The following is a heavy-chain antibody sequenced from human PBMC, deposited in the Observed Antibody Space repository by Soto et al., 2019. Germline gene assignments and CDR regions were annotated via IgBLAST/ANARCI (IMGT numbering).Heavy chain of an antibody. J-gene: IGHJ6*02. CDR3: ASSLIQRLYYYYGMDV. CDR2: IIPIFGTA. Sequence: GASVKVSCKASGYTFTSYGISWVRQAPGQGLEWMGGIIPIFGTANYAQKFQGRVTITADESTSTAYMELSSLRSEDTAVYYCASSLIQRLYYYYGMDVCGQRPTDPVSS. CDR1: GYTFTSYG. V-gene: IGHV1-69*13.